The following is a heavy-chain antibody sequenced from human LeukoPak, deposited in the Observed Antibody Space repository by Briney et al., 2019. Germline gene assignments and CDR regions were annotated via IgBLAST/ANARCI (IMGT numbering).Heavy chain of an antibody. J-gene: IGHJ5*02. V-gene: IGHV1-69*01. Sequence: SVKVSCKXSGGTFSSYAISWVRQAPGQGLEWMGEVIPIFGTANYSQKFQGRVTITADESTSTAYMELSSLRSEDTAVYYCARGRRNVLRFLEWLSSWGQGTLVTVSS. CDR1: GGTFSSYA. CDR3: ARGRRNVLRFLEWLSS. D-gene: IGHD3-3*01. CDR2: VIPIFGTA.